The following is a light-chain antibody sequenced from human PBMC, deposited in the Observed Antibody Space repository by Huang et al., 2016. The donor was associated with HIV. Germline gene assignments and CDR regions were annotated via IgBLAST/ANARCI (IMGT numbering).Light chain of an antibody. CDR1: QSINNN. CDR3: QQYNNWPPLLT. Sequence: EIVLTQSPATLSLSPGERAALSCRATQSINNNLAWYQQKPGQSPRLLSYGVATRATGIPGRFRGSGSGTEFTLTISSLQSEDFAGYYCQQYNNWPPLLTFGGGTKVEIK. CDR2: GVA. J-gene: IGKJ4*01. V-gene: IGKV3-15*01.